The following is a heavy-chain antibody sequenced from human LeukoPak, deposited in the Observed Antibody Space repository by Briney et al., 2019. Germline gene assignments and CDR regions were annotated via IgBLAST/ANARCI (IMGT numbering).Heavy chain of an antibody. J-gene: IGHJ1*01. Sequence: PGGSLRLSCAASGFTFSSYWMSWVRQAPGKGLEWIGFIRNKGNGGTTEYAASVKGRFIISRDDSKSIAYLQMDSLETEDTGVYYCARGAYQFEHWGQGTLVTVSS. V-gene: IGHV3-49*04. D-gene: IGHD3-16*01. CDR3: ARGAYQFEH. CDR1: GFTFSSYW. CDR2: IRNKGNGGTT.